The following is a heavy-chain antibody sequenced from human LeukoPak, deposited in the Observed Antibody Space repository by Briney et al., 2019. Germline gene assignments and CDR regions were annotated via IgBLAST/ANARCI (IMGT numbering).Heavy chain of an antibody. CDR1: GFTFSSYG. D-gene: IGHD3-22*01. CDR2: IWYDGSNK. V-gene: IGHV3-33*01. CDR3: ARAGSTEYNDSSGYYDVFDV. Sequence: PGGSLRLSCAASGFTFSSYGMHWVRQAPGKGLEWVAVIWYDGSNKFYADSVKGRFTISRDNSKNTLYLQMNCLRAEDTAVYYCARAGSTEYNDSSGYYDVFDVWGQGTMVTVSS. J-gene: IGHJ3*01.